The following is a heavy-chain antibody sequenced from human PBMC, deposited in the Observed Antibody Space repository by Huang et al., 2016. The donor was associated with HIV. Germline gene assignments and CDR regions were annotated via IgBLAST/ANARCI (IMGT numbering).Heavy chain of an antibody. Sequence: QVQLVQSGPEMKKPGASVNVSCKASGYTFFTYSIIWVRQPPGQGVEWMGWCSTYNGNTTYAQKCQGRLTLTTDVSTSSAYMELKNLRSDDTAVYYCARFRGPQVTLNWLDPWGQGTLVTVSS. CDR3: ARFRGPQVTLNWLDP. D-gene: IGHD3-10*01. V-gene: IGHV1-18*01. CDR2: CSTYNGNT. J-gene: IGHJ5*02. CDR1: GYTFFTYS.